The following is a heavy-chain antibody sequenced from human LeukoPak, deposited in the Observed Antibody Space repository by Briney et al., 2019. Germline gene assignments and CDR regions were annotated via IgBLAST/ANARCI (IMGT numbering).Heavy chain of an antibody. Sequence: QPGGSLRLSCEASGFTFSSYAMSWVRQAPGKGLGWVSGFSGSGGSTYYADSVKGRFTISRDNSKNTLYLQMNSLRAEDTAVYYCAKDSATMIVMIRRTPRGQLDYWGQGTLVTVSS. J-gene: IGHJ4*02. CDR1: GFTFSSYA. CDR3: AKDSATMIVMIRRTPRGQLDY. CDR2: FSGSGGST. V-gene: IGHV3-23*01. D-gene: IGHD3-22*01.